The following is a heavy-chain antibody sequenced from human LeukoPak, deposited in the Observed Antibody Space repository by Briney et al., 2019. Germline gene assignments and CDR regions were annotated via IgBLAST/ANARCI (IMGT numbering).Heavy chain of an antibody. V-gene: IGHV4-34*01. Sequence: SETLSLTCTVNAGSFSGYYWTWIRQPPSKGLEWIGEISHSGSTSYNPSLKSRVTISVDTFKNQFSLKLSSVSAADTAVYYCARGEVAARMNYWGQGTLVTVSS. D-gene: IGHD6-25*01. CDR2: ISHSGST. CDR1: AGSFSGYY. J-gene: IGHJ4*02. CDR3: ARGEVAARMNY.